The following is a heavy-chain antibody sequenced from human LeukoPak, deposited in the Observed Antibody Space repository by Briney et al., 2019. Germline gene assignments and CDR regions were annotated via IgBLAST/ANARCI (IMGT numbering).Heavy chain of an antibody. CDR3: ARRSSSSWFIDY. V-gene: IGHV5-51*01. CDR2: IYPGDSNT. CDR1: GYSFTSYW. D-gene: IGHD6-13*01. J-gene: IGHJ4*02. Sequence: GESLKISCKSSGYSFTSYWIAWVRQMPGKGPEWMGIIYPGDSNTKYSPSFQGQVTISADKSISTAYLQWSSLKASDTAMYYCARRSSSSWFIDYWGQGTLVTVSS.